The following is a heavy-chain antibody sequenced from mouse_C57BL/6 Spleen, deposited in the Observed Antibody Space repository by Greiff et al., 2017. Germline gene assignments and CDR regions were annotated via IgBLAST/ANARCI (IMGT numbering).Heavy chain of an antibody. Sequence: QVQLQQSGAELVRPGTSVKVSCKASGYAFTNYLIEWVKQRPGQGLEWIGVINPGSGGTNYNEKVKGKATLTADNSSSTAYMQLSSLTSEDSAVYFCARSITTVVAPDYWGQGTTLTVSS. J-gene: IGHJ2*01. V-gene: IGHV1-54*01. CDR1: GYAFTNYL. D-gene: IGHD1-1*01. CDR3: ARSITTVVAPDY. CDR2: INPGSGGT.